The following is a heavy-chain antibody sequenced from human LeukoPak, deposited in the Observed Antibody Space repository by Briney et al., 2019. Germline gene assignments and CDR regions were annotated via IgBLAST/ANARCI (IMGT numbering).Heavy chain of an antibody. CDR2: ISSSSSYI. Sequence: GGSLRLSCAASGFTFSSYSMNWVRQAPGKGLEWVSSISSSSSYIYYADSVKGRFTISRDNAKNSLYLQMNSLRAEDTAVYYCARDPTSNNWFDPWGQGTLVTVSS. CDR3: ARDPTSNNWFDP. D-gene: IGHD3-3*02. V-gene: IGHV3-21*01. CDR1: GFTFSSYS. J-gene: IGHJ5*02.